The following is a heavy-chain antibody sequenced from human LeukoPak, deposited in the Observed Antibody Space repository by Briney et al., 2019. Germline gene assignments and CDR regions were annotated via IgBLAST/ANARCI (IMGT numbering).Heavy chain of an antibody. V-gene: IGHV3-48*02. D-gene: IGHD2/OR15-2a*01. J-gene: IGHJ4*02. Sequence: GGSLRLSCAASGFTFSSYSMNWVRQAPGKGLEWVSFISIGSDNIAYADSVRGRFTISRDNAKNSLYLEMSSLRDEDTAVYYCAPDFNRGCRDHYWGQGTLVTVSS. CDR3: APDFNRGCRDHY. CDR2: ISIGSDNI. CDR1: GFTFSSYS.